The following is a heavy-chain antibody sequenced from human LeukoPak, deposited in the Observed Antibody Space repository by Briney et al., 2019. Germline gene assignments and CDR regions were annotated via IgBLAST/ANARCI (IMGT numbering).Heavy chain of an antibody. CDR2: ISAYNGNT. CDR3: ARGADCSSTSCYGPEWAFDI. V-gene: IGHV1-18*04. J-gene: IGHJ3*02. D-gene: IGHD2-2*01. Sequence: ASVKVSCKASGYTFTSYGMSWVRQAPGQGLEWMGWISAYNGNTNYAQKLQGRVTMTTDTSTSTAYMELRSLRSDDTAVYYCARGADCSSTSCYGPEWAFDIWGQGTMVTVSS. CDR1: GYTFTSYG.